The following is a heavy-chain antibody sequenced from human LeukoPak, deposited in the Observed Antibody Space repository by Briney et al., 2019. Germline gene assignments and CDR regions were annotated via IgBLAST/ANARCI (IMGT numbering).Heavy chain of an antibody. CDR2: ISAYNGNT. CDR1: GYTFTSYG. V-gene: IGHV1-18*01. CDR3: ARVTYYYDSSGYQGGTGFDY. J-gene: IGHJ4*02. Sequence: GASVKVSCKASGYTFTSYGISWVRRAPGQGLEWMGWISAYNGNTNYAQKLQGRVTMTTDTSTSTAYMELRSLRSDDTAVYYCARVTYYYDSSGYQGGTGFDYWGQGTLVTVSS. D-gene: IGHD3-22*01.